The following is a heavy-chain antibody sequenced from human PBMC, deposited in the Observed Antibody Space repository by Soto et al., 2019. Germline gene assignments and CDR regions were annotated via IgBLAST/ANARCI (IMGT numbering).Heavy chain of an antibody. CDR1: GFTFSSYE. Sequence: GGSLRLSCAASGFTFSSYEMNWVRQAPGKGLEWVSYISSSGSTIYYADSVKGRFTISRDNAKNSLYLQMNSLRAEDTAVYYCATLGYCSGGFDYWGQGTLVTVSS. CDR2: ISSSGSTI. CDR3: ATLGYCSGGFDY. V-gene: IGHV3-48*03. J-gene: IGHJ4*02. D-gene: IGHD2-15*01.